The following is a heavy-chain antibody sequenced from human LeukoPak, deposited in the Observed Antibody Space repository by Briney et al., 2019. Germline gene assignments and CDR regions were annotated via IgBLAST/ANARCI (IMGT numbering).Heavy chain of an antibody. CDR2: ISSGSSAI. Sequence: GGSLRLSCAASGFTFSSYSMNWVRQAPGKGLEWLSYISSGSSAIYYADSLKGRFTISRDNAKNSLYLQMNSLRAEDTAVYYCARVIGSYGDSAYWGQGTLVTVSS. CDR3: ARVIGSYGDSAY. J-gene: IGHJ4*02. D-gene: IGHD3-16*01. CDR1: GFTFSSYS. V-gene: IGHV3-48*04.